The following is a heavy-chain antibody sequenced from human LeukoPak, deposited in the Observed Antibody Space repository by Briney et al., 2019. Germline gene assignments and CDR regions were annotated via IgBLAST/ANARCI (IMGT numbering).Heavy chain of an antibody. V-gene: IGHV3-21*01. CDR2: INTVASYI. D-gene: IGHD3-22*01. CDR1: GFTFSSYS. J-gene: IGHJ4*02. Sequence: GGSLRLSCAASGFTFSSYSFNWVRQAPGKGLEWVSSINTVASYIYYADSVRGRFTISRDNAENSLWLQMNGLRAEDSVVYYCARLRRNSDRSGFYYYYDNWGQGTLVTVFS. CDR3: ARLRRNSDRSGFYYYYDN.